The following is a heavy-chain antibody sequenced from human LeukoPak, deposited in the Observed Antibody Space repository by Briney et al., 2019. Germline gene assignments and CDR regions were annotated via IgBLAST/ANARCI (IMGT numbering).Heavy chain of an antibody. Sequence: GGSLRLSCAASGFTFSSYWMHWVRQAPGKGLEWVSYISSSGSMMNYADSVKGRFTISRDNAKNSLYLQMNSLRAEDTAVYYCAREDLPSGSDTYDYWGQGTLVTVSS. D-gene: IGHD1-26*01. CDR1: GFTFSSYW. V-gene: IGHV3-48*04. CDR2: ISSSGSMM. CDR3: AREDLPSGSDTYDY. J-gene: IGHJ4*02.